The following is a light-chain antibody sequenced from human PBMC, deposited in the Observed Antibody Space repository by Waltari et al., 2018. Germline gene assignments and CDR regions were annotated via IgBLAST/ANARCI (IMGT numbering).Light chain of an antibody. CDR3: QQYGSSPRIT. V-gene: IGKV3-20*01. CDR2: GAS. CDR1: QSVSSSY. Sequence: DIVLTQSPGTLSLSPGETATLSCRASQSVSSSYLAWYQQKPGQAPRLLIYGASSKATGIPDRFSGSGSGTDFTLTISRLEPEDFAVYYCQQYGSSPRITFGPGTKVDIK. J-gene: IGKJ3*01.